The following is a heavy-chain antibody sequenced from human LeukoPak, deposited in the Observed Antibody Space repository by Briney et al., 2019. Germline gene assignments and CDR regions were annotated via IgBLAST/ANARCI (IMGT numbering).Heavy chain of an antibody. V-gene: IGHV3-30*03. CDR3: ARALYYYDSSGSTRGVYYFDY. D-gene: IGHD3-22*01. CDR1: GFTFSSYG. J-gene: IGHJ4*02. Sequence: GRSLRLSCAASGFTFSSYGMHWVRQAPGKGLEWVAVISYDESNKYYTDSVKGRFTISRDNSKNTLYLQMGSLRAEDMAVYYCARALYYYDSSGSTRGVYYFDYWGQGTLVTVSS. CDR2: ISYDESNK.